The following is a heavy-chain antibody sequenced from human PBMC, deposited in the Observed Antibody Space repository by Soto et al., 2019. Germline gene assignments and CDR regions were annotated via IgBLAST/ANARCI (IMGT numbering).Heavy chain of an antibody. V-gene: IGHV5-51*01. CDR2: IYPGDSDT. CDR1: GYSFISYW. D-gene: IGHD3-22*01. J-gene: IGHJ4*02. Sequence: PGGSLKISCKGSGYSFISYWIGWVRQMPGKGLEWIGIIYPGDSDTRYSPSFQGQVTISADKSISTAYLQWSSLKASDTAMYYCARRDYYDQIDYWGQGTPVTVS. CDR3: ARRDYYDQIDY.